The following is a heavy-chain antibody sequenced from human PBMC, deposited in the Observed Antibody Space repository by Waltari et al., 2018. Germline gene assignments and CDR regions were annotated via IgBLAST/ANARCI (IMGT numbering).Heavy chain of an antibody. CDR3: ARELRGDSGYDREGFDY. CDR1: GGTFSSYA. CDR2: IIPIFGTA. Sequence: QVQLVQSGAEVKKPGSSVKVSCKASGGTFSSYAISCVRQAPGQGLEWMGGIIPIFGTANYAQKFQGRVTITADESTSTAYMELSSLRSEDTAVYYCARELRGDSGYDREGFDYWGQGTLVTVSS. D-gene: IGHD5-12*01. V-gene: IGHV1-69*01. J-gene: IGHJ4*02.